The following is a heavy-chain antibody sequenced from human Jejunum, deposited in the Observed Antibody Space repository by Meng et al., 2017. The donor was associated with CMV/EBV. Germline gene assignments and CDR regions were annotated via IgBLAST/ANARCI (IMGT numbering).Heavy chain of an antibody. J-gene: IGHJ4*02. Sequence: SGSRFLDSFLHWVRLAPGQGLEWMGWINPIAGDTIYAPTFQGRVSMTSDTSVNTAYMELNSLTSDDTAIYYCARGPQGYGSGPVDYWGQGTLVTVSS. CDR2: INPIAGDT. D-gene: IGHD3-10*01. CDR3: ARGPQGYGSGPVDY. CDR1: GSRFLDSF. V-gene: IGHV1-2*02.